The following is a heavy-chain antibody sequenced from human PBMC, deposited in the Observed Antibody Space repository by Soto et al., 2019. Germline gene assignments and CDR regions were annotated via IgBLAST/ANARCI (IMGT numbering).Heavy chain of an antibody. Sequence: ASVKVSCKASGYTFTSYGISWVRQAPGQGLEWMGWISAYNGNTNYAQKLQGRVTMTTDTSTSTVYMELRSLRSDDTAVYYCAREGGTFGGVKNSYFDLWGRGTLVTVSA. CDR3: AREGGTFGGVKNSYFDL. J-gene: IGHJ2*01. CDR1: GYTFTSYG. V-gene: IGHV1-18*01. D-gene: IGHD3-16*01. CDR2: ISAYNGNT.